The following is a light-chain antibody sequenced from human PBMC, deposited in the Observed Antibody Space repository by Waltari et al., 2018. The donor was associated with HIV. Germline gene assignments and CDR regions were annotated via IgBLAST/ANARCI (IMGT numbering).Light chain of an antibody. CDR3: QQHDIYTWT. J-gene: IGKJ1*01. V-gene: IGKV3-20*01. Sequence: DTVLTQSPGTLSFSPGERATLSCRASQSVDSSFLGWYQQKPGQAPRLLIFGASSRATGTPDRFSGSGSGTDFTLTVSRLEPEDFAVYYCQQHDIYTWTFGPGTRVDIK. CDR1: QSVDSSF. CDR2: GAS.